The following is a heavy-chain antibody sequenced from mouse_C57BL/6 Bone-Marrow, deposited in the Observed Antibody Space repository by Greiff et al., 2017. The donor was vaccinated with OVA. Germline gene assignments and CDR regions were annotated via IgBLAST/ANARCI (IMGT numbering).Heavy chain of an antibody. CDR1: GFSFNTYA. Sequence: DVKLVESGGGLVQPKGSLKLSCAASGFSFNTYAMNWVRQAPGKGLEWVARIRSKSNNYATYYAVSVKDRFTISREDSESMRYLQKNNLKTEDTAMYDCVRQGNFDDWGQGTTLTVSS. J-gene: IGHJ2*01. V-gene: IGHV10-1*01. CDR3: VRQGNFDD. CDR2: IRSKSNNYAT.